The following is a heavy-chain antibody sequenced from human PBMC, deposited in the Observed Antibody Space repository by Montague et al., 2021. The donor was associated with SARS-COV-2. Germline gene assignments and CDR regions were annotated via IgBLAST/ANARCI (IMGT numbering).Heavy chain of an antibody. CDR3: ASNPLRTSGANWYDKYFQH. J-gene: IGHJ1*01. D-gene: IGHD1-1*01. CDR2: INHSGST. Sequence: SETLSLTCAVYDGSFSGYYWSWIRQPPGKGLEWIGEINHSGSTNYNPSLKSRVTISVDTSNNQFSLKLTSLTAADTAVYSCASNPLRTSGANWYDKYFQHWGQGTRVTVSS. V-gene: IGHV4-34*01. CDR1: DGSFSGYY.